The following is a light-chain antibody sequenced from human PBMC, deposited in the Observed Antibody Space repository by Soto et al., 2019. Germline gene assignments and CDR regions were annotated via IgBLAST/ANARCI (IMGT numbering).Light chain of an antibody. CDR1: QSISSW. J-gene: IGKJ1*01. V-gene: IGKV1-5*03. CDR3: QQYNSYSWT. Sequence: DIQMTMSPSTLSAYVGDRVTITCRASQSISSWLAWYHQKPGKAPKLLISQASSLESGVPSRFSGSGSETEFTLTISGLQPDDFASYYCQQYNSYSWTFGQGTKVDIK. CDR2: QAS.